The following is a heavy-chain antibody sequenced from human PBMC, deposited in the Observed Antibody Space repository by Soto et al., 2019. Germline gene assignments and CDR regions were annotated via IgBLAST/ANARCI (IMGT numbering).Heavy chain of an antibody. Sequence: GASVTVSCKASGYTFTGYYMHWVRQAPGQGLEWMGWINPNSGGTNYAQKFQGRVTMTRDTSISTAYMELSRLRSDDTAVYYCSREYGSGSYYTEAFDIWGQGTMVTVSS. CDR2: INPNSGGT. V-gene: IGHV1-2*02. CDR1: GYTFTGYY. CDR3: SREYGSGSYYTEAFDI. J-gene: IGHJ3*02. D-gene: IGHD3-10*01.